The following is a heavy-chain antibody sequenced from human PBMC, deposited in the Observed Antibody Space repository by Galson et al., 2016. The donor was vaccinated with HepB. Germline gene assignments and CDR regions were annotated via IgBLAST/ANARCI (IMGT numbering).Heavy chain of an antibody. CDR1: GYTFTSYP. CDR3: ARDLNYYDTSGQDY. Sequence: SVKVSCKASGYTFTSYPMNWVRQAPGQGLEWMGWINTNTGNPTYAQGFTGRFVFSLDTSVSTAYLQISSLKAEDTAVYYCARDLNYYDTSGQDYWGQGTLVTVSS. V-gene: IGHV7-4-1*02. CDR2: INTNTGNP. J-gene: IGHJ4*02. D-gene: IGHD3-22*01.